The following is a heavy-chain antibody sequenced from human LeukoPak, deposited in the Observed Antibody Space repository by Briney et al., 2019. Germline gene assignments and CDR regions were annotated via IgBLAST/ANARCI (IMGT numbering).Heavy chain of an antibody. D-gene: IGHD4-17*01. CDR3: ARHAPYGDYGRLDWFDP. J-gene: IGHJ5*02. CDR1: GGSFSGYY. V-gene: IGHV4-34*01. Sequence: NPSETLSLTCAVYGGSFSGYYWSWIRQPPGKGLEWIGEINHSGSTNYNPSLKSRVTISVDTSKNQFSLKLSSVTAADTAVYYCARHAPYGDYGRLDWFDPWGQGTLVTVSS. CDR2: INHSGST.